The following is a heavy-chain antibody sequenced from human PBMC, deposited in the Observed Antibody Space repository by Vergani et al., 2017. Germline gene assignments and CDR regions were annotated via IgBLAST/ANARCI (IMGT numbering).Heavy chain of an antibody. CDR3: ARYTAAADYDAFDI. CDR1: GGSFSGYY. CDR2: ITHSGST. D-gene: IGHD6-13*01. V-gene: IGHV4-34*01. J-gene: IGHJ3*02. Sequence: QVQLQQWGAGLLKPSETLSLTCAVYGGSFSGYYWSWIRQPPGKGLEWIGEITHSGSTNYNPSLKSRVTISVDTSKNQFSLKLSSVTAADTAVYYCARYTAAADYDAFDIWGQGTMVTVSS.